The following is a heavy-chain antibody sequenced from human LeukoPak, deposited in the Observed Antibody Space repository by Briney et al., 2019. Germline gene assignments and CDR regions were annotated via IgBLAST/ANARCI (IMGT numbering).Heavy chain of an antibody. CDR1: GYSFSSYS. V-gene: IGHV5-51*01. CDR2: IYPDVSDT. Sequence: GESLKISCKGLGYSFSSYSIGRVRQMPGKGLEWMGIIYPDVSDTRYSPPFQGQVTISADKSFSTAYLQWSSLKASDTAMYYCARQYYDFWSGYPRQTYYFDYWGQGTLVTVSS. D-gene: IGHD3-3*01. J-gene: IGHJ4*02. CDR3: ARQYYDFWSGYPRQTYYFDY.